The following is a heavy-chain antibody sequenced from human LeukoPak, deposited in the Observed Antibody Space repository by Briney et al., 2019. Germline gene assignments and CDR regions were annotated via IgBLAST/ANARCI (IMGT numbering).Heavy chain of an antibody. Sequence: QAGGSLRLSCAASGFTFSSYAMHWVRQAPGKGLEWVAVISYDGSNKYYADSVKGRFTISRDNSKNTQYLQMNSLRAEDTAVYYCARDTVRGIVFYYFDYWGQGTLVTVSS. D-gene: IGHD3-10*01. J-gene: IGHJ4*02. CDR3: ARDTVRGIVFYYFDY. CDR2: ISYDGSNK. CDR1: GFTFSSYA. V-gene: IGHV3-30*04.